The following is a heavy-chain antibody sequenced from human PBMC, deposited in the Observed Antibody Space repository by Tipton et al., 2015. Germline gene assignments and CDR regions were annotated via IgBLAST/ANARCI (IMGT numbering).Heavy chain of an antibody. J-gene: IGHJ4*02. D-gene: IGHD3-3*01. CDR1: GDSITSNDYF. V-gene: IGHV4-31*03. CDR2: IYYSGST. CDR3: ARAPYYDFWSGYYMFDY. Sequence: LSLTCTVSGDSITSNDYFWNWLRQHPGKGLEWIGYIYYSGSTYYNPSLKSRVTISVDTSKNQFSLKLTSVTAADTAVYYCARAPYYDFWSGYYMFDYWGQGTLVTVSS.